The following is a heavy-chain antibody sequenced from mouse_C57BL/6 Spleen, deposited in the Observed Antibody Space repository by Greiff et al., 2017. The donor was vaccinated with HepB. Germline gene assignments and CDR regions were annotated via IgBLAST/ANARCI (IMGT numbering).Heavy chain of an antibody. CDR2: INPSSGYT. CDR1: GYTFTSYW. CDR3: TSGSAPYAMDY. Sequence: QVQLQQSGAELAKPGASVKLSCKASGYTFTSYWMHWVKQRPGQGLEWIGYINPSSGYTKYNQKFKDKATLTADKSSSTAYMQLSSLTYEDSAVYCGTSGSAPYAMDYWGQGTSVTVSS. D-gene: IGHD2-2*01. J-gene: IGHJ4*01. V-gene: IGHV1-7*01.